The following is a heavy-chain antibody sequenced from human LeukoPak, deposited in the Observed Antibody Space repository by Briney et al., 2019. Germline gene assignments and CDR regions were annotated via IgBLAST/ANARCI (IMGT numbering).Heavy chain of an antibody. Sequence: GGSLRLSCAASGFTFIDYDMHWVRQVIGKGLEWVSAIGIRGDTHYSGSVKGRFTISRENAESSLYLQLNSLRAEDTAVYYCARGGIQVSGIDEFDYWGQGTLVTVSS. CDR1: GFTFIDYD. D-gene: IGHD6-19*01. V-gene: IGHV3-13*01. J-gene: IGHJ4*02. CDR2: IGIRGDT. CDR3: ARGGIQVSGIDEFDY.